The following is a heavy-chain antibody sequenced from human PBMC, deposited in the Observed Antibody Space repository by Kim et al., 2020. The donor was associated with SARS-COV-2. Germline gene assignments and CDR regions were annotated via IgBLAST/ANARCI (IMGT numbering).Heavy chain of an antibody. V-gene: IGHV1-2*02. D-gene: IGHD3-10*01. J-gene: IGHJ3*02. Sequence: ASVKVSCKASGYTFTGYYMHWVRQAPGQGLEWMGWINPNSGGTNYAQKFQGRVTMTRDTSISTAYMELSRLRSDDTAVYYCARGWGYYGSGSWFDIWGQGTMVTVSS. CDR2: INPNSGGT. CDR1: GYTFTGYY. CDR3: ARGWGYYGSGSWFDI.